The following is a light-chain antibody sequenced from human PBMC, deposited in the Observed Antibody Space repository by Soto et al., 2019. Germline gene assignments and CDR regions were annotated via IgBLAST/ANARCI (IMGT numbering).Light chain of an antibody. CDR3: QQYNSFPWT. Sequence: DIQMTQSPSTLSASVGDRVSFTCRAGHYISMWLAWYQQRPGKAPNLLITDASNLESGVPPRFNGSRSETEFTLSIRHRQPDDFATYYCQQYNSFPWTFGLGTKVEIK. CDR2: DAS. CDR1: HYISMW. J-gene: IGKJ1*01. V-gene: IGKV1-5*01.